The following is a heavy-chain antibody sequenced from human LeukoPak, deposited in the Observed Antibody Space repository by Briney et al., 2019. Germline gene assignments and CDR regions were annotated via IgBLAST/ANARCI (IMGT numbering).Heavy chain of an antibody. V-gene: IGHV4-34*01. J-gene: IGHJ6*02. CDR3: ARWPDCSSTSCYAPPEIYGMDV. Sequence: SETLSLTCAVYGWSFSGYYWSWIRQPPGKGLEWIGEINHSGSTNYNPSLKSRVTISVDTSKNQFSLKLSSVTAADTAVYYCARWPDCSSTSCYAPPEIYGMDVWGQGTTVTVSS. CDR2: INHSGST. D-gene: IGHD2-2*01. CDR1: GWSFSGYY.